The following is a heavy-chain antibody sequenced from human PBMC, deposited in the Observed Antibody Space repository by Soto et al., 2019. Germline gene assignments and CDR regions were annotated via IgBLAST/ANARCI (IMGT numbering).Heavy chain of an antibody. CDR3: ARDLKWERPDY. D-gene: IGHD1-26*01. CDR2: INAGNGNT. V-gene: IGHV1-3*01. Sequence: QVQLVQSGAEVKKPGASVKVSCKASGYTFTSYAMHWVRQAPGQRLEWMGWINAGNGNTKYSQKFQGRVTITRDTSASTAYMELSSLRSEATAVYYCARDLKWERPDYWGQGTLVTVSS. CDR1: GYTFTSYA. J-gene: IGHJ4*02.